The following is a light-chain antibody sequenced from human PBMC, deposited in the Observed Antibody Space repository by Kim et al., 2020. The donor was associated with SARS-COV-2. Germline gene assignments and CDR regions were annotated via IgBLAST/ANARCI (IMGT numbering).Light chain of an antibody. J-gene: IGLJ1*01. CDR2: GKN. Sequence: SSEMTQDPTVSVALGQTVRITCQGHSLRSYYASWYQQKPGQAPVLVIYGKNNRPSGIPDRFSGSSSGNTASLTITGAQPEDEADYYCNSRDSSGNHHYVF. CDR3: NSRDSSGNHHYV. V-gene: IGLV3-19*01. CDR1: SLRSYY.